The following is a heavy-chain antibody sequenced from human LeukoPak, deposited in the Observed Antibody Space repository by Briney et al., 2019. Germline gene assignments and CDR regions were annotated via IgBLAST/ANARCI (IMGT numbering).Heavy chain of an antibody. V-gene: IGHV3-21*01. Sequence: TPGGSLRLSCAASGFTFSSRNMNWVRPAPMKGLEWVSSIGTDGSYIYYADSVQGRFTISRDNAKNSLYLQMNSLTAEDTAVYYCARKMKTGDRVGTFDIWGQGTMVTVSS. CDR2: IGTDGSYI. CDR1: GFTFSSRN. CDR3: ARKMKTGDRVGTFDI. J-gene: IGHJ3*02. D-gene: IGHD1-1*01.